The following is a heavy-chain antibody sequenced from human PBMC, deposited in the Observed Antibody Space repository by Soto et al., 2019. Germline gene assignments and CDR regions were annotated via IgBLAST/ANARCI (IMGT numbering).Heavy chain of an antibody. CDR3: ARHGPGTGVGSMDV. J-gene: IGHJ6*02. V-gene: IGHV4-39*01. D-gene: IGHD3-10*01. Sequence: QLQLQESGPGLVKPSETTSLTCTVSGGSISSNNYYWGWVRQPPGKGLEWIGNIYFTGSTYYNPSLKRRVPMSVDTSKNHFSLYLSSVTAADTAVYYCARHGPGTGVGSMDVWGQGTTVTVSS. CDR2: IYFTGST. CDR1: GGSISSNNYY.